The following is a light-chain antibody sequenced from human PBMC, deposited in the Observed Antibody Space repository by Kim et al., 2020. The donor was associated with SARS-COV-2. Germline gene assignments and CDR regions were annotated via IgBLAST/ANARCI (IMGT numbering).Light chain of an antibody. CDR2: KAS. Sequence: ASEGDRVTITCRASQSIYSYLAWYQQKPGNVPKILIYKASTLESGVPSRFSGSESGTEFTLTISSLQPDDFATYYCQQFYTYPITFGQGTRLEIK. CDR1: QSIYSY. CDR3: QQFYTYPIT. V-gene: IGKV1-5*03. J-gene: IGKJ5*01.